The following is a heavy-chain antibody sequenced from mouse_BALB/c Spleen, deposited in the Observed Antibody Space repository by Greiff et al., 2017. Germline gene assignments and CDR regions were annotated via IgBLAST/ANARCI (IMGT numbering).Heavy chain of an antibody. CDR3: ARVRGYSDYYGYDVGAWFAY. CDR1: GFSLTSYG. CDR2: IWAGGST. Sequence: VKLMESGPGLVAPSQSLSITCTVSGFSLTSYGVHWVRQPPGKGLEWLGVIWAGGSTNYNSALMSRLSISKDNSKSQVFLKMNSLQTDDTAMYYCARVRGYSDYYGYDVGAWFAYWGQGTLVTVSA. V-gene: IGHV2-9*02. D-gene: IGHD2-2*01. J-gene: IGHJ3*01.